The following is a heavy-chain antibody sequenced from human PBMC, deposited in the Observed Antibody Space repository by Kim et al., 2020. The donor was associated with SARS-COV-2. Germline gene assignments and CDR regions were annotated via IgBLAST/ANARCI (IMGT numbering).Heavy chain of an antibody. J-gene: IGHJ5*02. CDR1: GDSVSSNSAA. V-gene: IGHV6-1*01. Sequence: SQTLSLTCAISGDSVSSNSAAWNWIRQSPSRGLEWLGRTYYRSKWYNDYAVSVKSRITINPDTSKNQFSLQLNSVTPEDTAVYYCARGSVAVAGSVNWFDPWGQGTLVTVSS. D-gene: IGHD6-19*01. CDR2: TYYRSKWYN. CDR3: ARGSVAVAGSVNWFDP.